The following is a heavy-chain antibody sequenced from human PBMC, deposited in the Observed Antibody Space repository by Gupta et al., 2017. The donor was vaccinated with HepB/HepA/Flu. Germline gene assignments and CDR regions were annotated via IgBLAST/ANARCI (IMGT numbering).Heavy chain of an antibody. J-gene: IGHJ5*02. Sequence: EVQLLESGGGIVQPGGSLRLSCAASGFTFSNYPMTWVRRAPGKGLEFVSSISSGGGSTHYADSVEGRFTISRDNSRDTLYLQMNSLRAEDTAVYYCAKYVEVVGARGRWFHPWGQGSLVTVSS. CDR2: ISSGGGST. CDR3: AKYVEVVGARGRWFHP. CDR1: GFTFSNYP. V-gene: IGHV3-23*01. D-gene: IGHD1-26*01.